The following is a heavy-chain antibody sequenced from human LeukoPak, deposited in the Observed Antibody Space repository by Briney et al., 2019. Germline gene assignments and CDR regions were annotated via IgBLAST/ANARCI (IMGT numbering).Heavy chain of an antibody. Sequence: PSETLSLTCTVSGGSISSYYWSWIRQPPGKGLEWIGYIYYSGSTNYNPSLKSRVTISVDTSKNQFSLKLSSVTAADTAVYYCVRMITYYEIHPPVINWFDPWGQGTLVTVSS. D-gene: IGHD3-22*01. CDR2: IYYSGST. CDR1: GGSISSYY. CDR3: VRMITYYEIHPPVINWFDP. J-gene: IGHJ5*02. V-gene: IGHV4-59*08.